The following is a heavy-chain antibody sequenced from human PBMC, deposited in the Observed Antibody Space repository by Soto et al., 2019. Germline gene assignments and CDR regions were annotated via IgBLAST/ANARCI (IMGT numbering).Heavy chain of an antibody. D-gene: IGHD3-3*01. J-gene: IGHJ5*02. CDR2: IKQDGSEK. CDR3: ARKQYYDFWSGYYTGIGWFDP. Sequence: EVQLVEPGGGLVQPGGSLRLSCAASGFTFSSYWMSWVRQAPGKGLEWVANIKQDGSEKYYVDSVKGRFTISRDNAKNSLYLQMNSLRAEDTAVYYCARKQYYDFWSGYYTGIGWFDPWGQGTLVTVSS. V-gene: IGHV3-7*01. CDR1: GFTFSSYW.